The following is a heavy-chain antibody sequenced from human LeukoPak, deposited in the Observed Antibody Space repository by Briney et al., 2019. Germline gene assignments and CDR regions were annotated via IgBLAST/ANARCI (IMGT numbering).Heavy chain of an antibody. CDR1: GYSISSGYY. D-gene: IGHD3-3*01. V-gene: IGHV4-38-2*02. J-gene: IGHJ4*02. CDR2: IFYTGST. Sequence: SETLSLTCTVSGYSISSGYYWGWIRQPPGKGLEWIGSIFYTGSTYYNPSLTSRVTISVDTSKNQFSLKLYSVTAADTAVYYCARDGGFTVFGVVFDFWGQGTLVTVSS. CDR3: ARDGGFTVFGVVFDF.